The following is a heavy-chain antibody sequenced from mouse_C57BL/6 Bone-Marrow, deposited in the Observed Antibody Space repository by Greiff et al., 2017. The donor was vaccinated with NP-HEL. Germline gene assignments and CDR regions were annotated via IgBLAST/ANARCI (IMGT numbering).Heavy chain of an antibody. CDR2: IWRGGST. J-gene: IGHJ4*01. D-gene: IGHD1-1*01. CDR3: ATYYYGSSYDYYAMDY. V-gene: IGHV2-5*01. Sequence: QVQLQQSGPGLVQPSQRLSITCTVSGFSLTSYGVHWVRQSPGKGLEWLGVIWRGGSTDYNAAFMSRLSITKDNSKSQVFFKMNSLQADDTAIYYCATYYYGSSYDYYAMDYWGQGTSVTVSS. CDR1: GFSLTSYG.